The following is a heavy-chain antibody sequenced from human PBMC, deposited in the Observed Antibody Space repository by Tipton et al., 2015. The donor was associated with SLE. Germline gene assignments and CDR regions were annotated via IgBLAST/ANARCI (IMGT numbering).Heavy chain of an antibody. D-gene: IGHD5-12*01. Sequence: TLSLTCTVSGGSISSDDYYWTWIRQHPGKGLEWIGHMSYSGSTYYNPSLKSRITISVDTSKNHSSLKLSSVTAADTAVYYCARGGVGGYDYFDHWGQGTLVTVSS. J-gene: IGHJ4*02. CDR1: GGSISSDDYY. CDR3: ARGGVGGYDYFDH. V-gene: IGHV4-31*03. CDR2: MSYSGST.